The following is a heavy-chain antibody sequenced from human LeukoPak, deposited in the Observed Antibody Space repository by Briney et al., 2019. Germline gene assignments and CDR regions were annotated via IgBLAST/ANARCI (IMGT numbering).Heavy chain of an antibody. D-gene: IGHD1-20*01. CDR1: GFTFSSYG. CDR2: ISYDGSNK. Sequence: GRSLRLSCAASGFTFSSYGMHWVRQAPGKGLEWVAVISYDGSNKYYADSVKGRFTISRDNSKNTLYLQMNSLRAEDTAVYYCAKGNWNDPSDYWGQGTLVTVSS. V-gene: IGHV3-30*18. J-gene: IGHJ4*02. CDR3: AKGNWNDPSDY.